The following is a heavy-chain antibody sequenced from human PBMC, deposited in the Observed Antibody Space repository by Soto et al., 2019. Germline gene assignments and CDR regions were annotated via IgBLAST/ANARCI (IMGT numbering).Heavy chain of an antibody. D-gene: IGHD6-13*01. CDR1: GGTFSSYT. J-gene: IGHJ6*02. CDR2: IIPILGIA. V-gene: IGHV1-69*02. Sequence: QVQLVQSGAEVKKPGSSVKVSCKASGGTFSSYTISWVRQAPGQGLEWMGRIIPILGIANYAQKFQGRVTITADKSTSTAYMELSSLRSEDTAVYYCASSRVAAAGYYYRMDVWGQGTTVTVSS. CDR3: ASSRVAAAGYYYRMDV.